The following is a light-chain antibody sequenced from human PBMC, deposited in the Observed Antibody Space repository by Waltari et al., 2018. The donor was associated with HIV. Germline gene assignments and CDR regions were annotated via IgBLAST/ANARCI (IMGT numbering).Light chain of an antibody. V-gene: IGLV2-23*01. CDR2: ETS. J-gene: IGLJ1*01. CDR1: IGDIGSYIL. Sequence: QSALTQPTSAPASPVQYLTIPCVRAIGDIGSYILLSWYQVCPDMAPRLIIFETSERPSGISHRYSGSKSGTAASLTISGLQIEDEGDYFCCSYAGRFSYVFGSGTTVTV. CDR3: CSYAGRFSYV.